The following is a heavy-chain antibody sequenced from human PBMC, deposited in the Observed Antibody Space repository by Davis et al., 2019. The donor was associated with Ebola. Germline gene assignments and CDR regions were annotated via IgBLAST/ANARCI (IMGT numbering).Heavy chain of an antibody. Sequence: GGSLRLSCPASGFTFSDYYMYWIRHAPGKGLEWVSLIGGGGADTYYPYSVKGRFTISRDNSKNMLFLQMNSLRAEDTAVYYCAKDSRGYNKPFDYWGQGTLVTVSS. CDR1: GFTFSDYY. D-gene: IGHD3-10*01. CDR3: AKDSRGYNKPFDY. CDR2: IGGGGADT. V-gene: IGHV3-23*01. J-gene: IGHJ4*02.